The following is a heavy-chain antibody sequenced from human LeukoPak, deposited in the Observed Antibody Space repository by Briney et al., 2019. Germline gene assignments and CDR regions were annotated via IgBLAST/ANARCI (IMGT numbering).Heavy chain of an antibody. CDR2: INHSGST. CDR3: ARGLSWYNAFDI. V-gene: IGHV4-34*01. D-gene: IGHD6-13*01. J-gene: IGHJ3*02. Sequence: PSETLSLTCAVYGGSFSGYYWSWIRQPPGKGLEWIGEINHSGSTNYNPSLKSRVTISVDTSKNQFSLKLSSVTAAGTAVYYCARGLSWYNAFDIWGQGTMVTVSS. CDR1: GGSFSGYY.